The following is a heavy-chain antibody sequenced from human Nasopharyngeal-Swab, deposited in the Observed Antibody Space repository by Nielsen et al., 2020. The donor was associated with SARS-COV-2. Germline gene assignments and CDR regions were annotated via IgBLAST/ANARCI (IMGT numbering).Heavy chain of an antibody. Sequence: WIRQPPGKGLEWVSSISSSSSYIYYADSVKGRFTISRDNAKNSLYLQMNSPRAEDTAVYYCARTILSSSPEEGFDYWGQGTLVTVSS. J-gene: IGHJ4*02. D-gene: IGHD6-6*01. CDR2: ISSSSSYI. V-gene: IGHV3-21*01. CDR3: ARTILSSSPEEGFDY.